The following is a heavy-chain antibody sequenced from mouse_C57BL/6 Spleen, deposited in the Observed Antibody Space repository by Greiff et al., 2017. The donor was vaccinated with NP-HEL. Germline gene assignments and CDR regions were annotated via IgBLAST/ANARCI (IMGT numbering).Heavy chain of an antibody. CDR2: IYPGSGST. CDR3: AREHYGSSYLDY. CDR1: GYTFTSYW. D-gene: IGHD1-1*01. Sequence: QVQLQQPGAELVKPGASVKMSCKASGYTFTSYWITWVKQRPGQGLEWIGDIYPGSGSTNYNEKFKSKATLTVDTSSSTAYMQLSSLTSEDSAVYYCAREHYGSSYLDYWGQGTTLTVSS. V-gene: IGHV1-55*01. J-gene: IGHJ2*01.